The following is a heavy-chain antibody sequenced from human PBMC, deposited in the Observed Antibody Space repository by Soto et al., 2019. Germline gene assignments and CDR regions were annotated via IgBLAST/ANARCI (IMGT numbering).Heavy chain of an antibody. CDR1: GYSVSNNGAA. CDR2: TYYRSQWHY. Sequence: SQTLSLTCAISGYSVSNNGAAWNWIRQSPSRGLERLGRTYYRSQWHYDYATSVRSRITINPDTSKNQFSLQLNSVTPEDTAVCYWAREPPDFKSGVDYWGQGRLVTV. J-gene: IGHJ4*02. CDR3: AREPPDFKSGVDY. V-gene: IGHV6-1*01. D-gene: IGHD1-26*01.